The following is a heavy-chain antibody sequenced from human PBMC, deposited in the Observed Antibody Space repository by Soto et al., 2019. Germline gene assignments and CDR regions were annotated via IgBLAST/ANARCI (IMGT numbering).Heavy chain of an antibody. CDR2: IYPGDSDT. Sequence: PGGSLKISCKGSGYSFTSYWIGWVRQIPGKGLEWMGIIYPGDSDTRYSPSFQGQVTISADKSISTAYLQWSSLKASDTAMYYCARRNRWDSSSYYYYMDVWGKGTTVTVSS. CDR3: ARRNRWDSSSYYYYMDV. V-gene: IGHV5-51*01. J-gene: IGHJ6*03. D-gene: IGHD6-13*01. CDR1: GYSFTSYW.